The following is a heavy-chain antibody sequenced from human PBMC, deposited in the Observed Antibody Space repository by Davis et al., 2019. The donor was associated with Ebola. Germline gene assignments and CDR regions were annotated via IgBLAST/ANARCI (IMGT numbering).Heavy chain of an antibody. Sequence: SLKISCAASGFTFDDYAMHWVRQAPGKGLEWVSGISWNSGSIGYADSVKGRFTISRDNAKNSLYLQMNSLRAEDTALYYCAKEGGVAGTLYYYYGMDVWGQGTTVTVSS. J-gene: IGHJ6*02. CDR1: GFTFDDYA. CDR2: ISWNSGSI. CDR3: AKEGGVAGTLYYYYGMDV. D-gene: IGHD6-19*01. V-gene: IGHV3-9*01.